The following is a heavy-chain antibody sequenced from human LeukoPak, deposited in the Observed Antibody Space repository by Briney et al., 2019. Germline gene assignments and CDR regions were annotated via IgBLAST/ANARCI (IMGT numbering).Heavy chain of an antibody. Sequence: SETLSLTCAVYGGSFSGYYWSWIRQPPGKGLEWIGEINHSGSTYYNPSLKSRVTISVDKSKNQFSLKLSSVTAADTAVYYCARDALLPAAIDYWGQGTLVTVSS. D-gene: IGHD2-2*02. CDR3: ARDALLPAAIDY. J-gene: IGHJ4*02. CDR1: GGSFSGYY. V-gene: IGHV4-34*01. CDR2: INHSGST.